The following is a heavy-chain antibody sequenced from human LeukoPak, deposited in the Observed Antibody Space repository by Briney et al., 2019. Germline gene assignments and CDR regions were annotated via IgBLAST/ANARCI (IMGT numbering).Heavy chain of an antibody. CDR1: GFRLSEYG. J-gene: IGHJ4*02. Sequence: PGRSLRLSCTTSGFRLSEYGIHWVRQAPGKRLEWVAVIWYDGSYKHYVDSVKGRFTISRDNSKNTVYLQMNRLRVEDTAVYFCAKDGQGRGYYYLDYWGQGTLVTVSS. D-gene: IGHD3-3*01. CDR3: AKDGQGRGYYYLDY. CDR2: IWYDGSYK. V-gene: IGHV3-33*06.